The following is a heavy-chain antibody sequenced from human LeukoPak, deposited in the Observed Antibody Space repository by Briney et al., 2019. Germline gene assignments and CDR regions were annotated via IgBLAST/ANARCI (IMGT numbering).Heavy chain of an antibody. Sequence: ASVKVPCKASGYTFTGYYMHWVRQAPGQGLEWMGWMTPNSGNTGYAQKFQGRVTMTRNTSISTAYMELSSLKSEDTAVYYCFITFGGAYAFDYWGQGTLVTVSS. CDR2: MTPNSGNT. J-gene: IGHJ4*02. D-gene: IGHD3-16*01. CDR3: FITFGGAYAFDY. CDR1: GYTFTGYY. V-gene: IGHV1-8*02.